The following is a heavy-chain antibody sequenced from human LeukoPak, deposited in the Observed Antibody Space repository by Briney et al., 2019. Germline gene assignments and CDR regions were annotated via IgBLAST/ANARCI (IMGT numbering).Heavy chain of an antibody. D-gene: IGHD3-3*01. CDR3: AKEEWLGKMNYFDS. CDR2: ILGSGGGDTT. Sequence: SGGSLRLSCAASGFTFASYAMSWVRLAPGKGLEWVSSILGSGGGDTTYYADSVQGRFTISRDNSKNTLFLQMYSLRAEDTAVYYCAKEEWLGKMNYFDSWGQGILVTVSS. CDR1: GFTFASYA. J-gene: IGHJ4*02. V-gene: IGHV3-23*01.